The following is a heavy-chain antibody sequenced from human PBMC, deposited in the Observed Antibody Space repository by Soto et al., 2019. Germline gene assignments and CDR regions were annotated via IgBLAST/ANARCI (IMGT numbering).Heavy chain of an antibody. CDR1: GFTFSSYS. Sequence: GGSLRLSCAASGFTFSSYSMNWVRQAPGKGLEWVSSISSSSSYIYYADSVKGRFTISRDNAKNSLYLQMNSLRAEDTAVYYCARVNIEYSSSFYYYGMDVWGQGTTVTVSS. V-gene: IGHV3-21*01. J-gene: IGHJ6*02. CDR3: ARVNIEYSSSFYYYGMDV. D-gene: IGHD6-6*01. CDR2: ISSSSSYI.